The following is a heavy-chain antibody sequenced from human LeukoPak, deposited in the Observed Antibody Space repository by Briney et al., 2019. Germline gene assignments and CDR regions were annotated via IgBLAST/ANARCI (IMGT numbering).Heavy chain of an antibody. V-gene: IGHV3-9*01. J-gene: IGHJ4*02. CDR3: ARARWSLIDY. CDR2: ISWNSGSI. Sequence: GGSLRLSCAASGFTFDDYAMHWVRQAPGKGLEWVSGISWNSGSIGYADSVKGRFTISRDNAKNSLYLQMNSLRAEDTAVYYCARARWSLIDYWGQGTLVTVSS. CDR1: GFTFDDYA.